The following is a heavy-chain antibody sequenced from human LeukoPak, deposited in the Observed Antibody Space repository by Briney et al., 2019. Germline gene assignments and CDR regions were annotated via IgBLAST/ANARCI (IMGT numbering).Heavy chain of an antibody. Sequence: SETLSLTCAVYGGSFSGYYWSWIRQPPGKGLEWIGCIYYSGSTNYNPSLKSRVTISVDTSKNQFSLKLSSVTAADTAVYYCARDRGFGYSYGEWFDPWGQGTLVTVSS. J-gene: IGHJ5*02. V-gene: IGHV4-59*01. CDR1: GGSFSGYY. D-gene: IGHD5-18*01. CDR3: ARDRGFGYSYGEWFDP. CDR2: IYYSGST.